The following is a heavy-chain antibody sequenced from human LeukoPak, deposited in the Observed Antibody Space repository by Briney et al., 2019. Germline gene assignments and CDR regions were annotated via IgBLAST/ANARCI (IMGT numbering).Heavy chain of an antibody. CDR3: ARIEWTTVTQDFDY. D-gene: IGHD4-17*01. CDR2: IYHIGST. CDR1: GYSISSGYY. V-gene: IGHV4-38-2*02. J-gene: IGHJ4*02. Sequence: PSETLSLTCTVSGYSISSGYYWGWIRQPPGNGLEWIGSIYHIGSTYYNPSLKSRVTISVDTTNNQFSLKLSSVTAADTAVYYCARIEWTTVTQDFDYWGQGTLVTVSS.